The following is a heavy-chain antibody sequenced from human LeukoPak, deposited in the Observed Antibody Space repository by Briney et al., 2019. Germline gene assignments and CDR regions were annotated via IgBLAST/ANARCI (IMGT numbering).Heavy chain of an antibody. CDR3: ARGGDYYDRSPCDY. Sequence: GGSLRLSCAASGFTFSSYWMHWVRQAPGEGLVWVSRINSDGSSTSYADSVKGRFTISRDNSKNKLSLQMNSLRAEDTAVYYCARGGDYYDRSPCDYWGQGTLVTVSS. V-gene: IGHV3-74*01. CDR1: GFTFSSYW. J-gene: IGHJ4*02. D-gene: IGHD3-22*01. CDR2: INSDGSST.